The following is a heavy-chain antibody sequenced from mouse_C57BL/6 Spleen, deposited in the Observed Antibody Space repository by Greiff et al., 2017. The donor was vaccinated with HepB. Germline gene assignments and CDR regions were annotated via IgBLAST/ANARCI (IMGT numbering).Heavy chain of an antibody. CDR1: GYTFTEYT. J-gene: IGHJ3*01. CDR2: FYPGSGSI. Sequence: VQLQQSGAELVKPGASVKLSCKASGYTFTEYTIHWVKQRSGQGLEWIGWFYPGSGSIKYNEKFKDKATLTADKSSSTVYMELSRLTSEDSAVYSCARDEEKPDYDYDLDWFAYWGQGTLVTVSA. V-gene: IGHV1-62-2*01. CDR3: ARDEEKPDYDYDLDWFAY. D-gene: IGHD2-4*01.